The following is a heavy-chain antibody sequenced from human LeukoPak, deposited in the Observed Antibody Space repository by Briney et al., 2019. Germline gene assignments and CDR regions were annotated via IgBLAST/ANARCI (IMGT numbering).Heavy chain of an antibody. CDR3: AKLTIFGVVISPMGY. D-gene: IGHD3-3*01. Sequence: GGSLRLSCAASGFTFSSYGMHWVRQAPGKGLEWVAFIRYDGSNKYYADSVKGRFTISRDNSKNTLYLQMNSLRAEDTAVYYCAKLTIFGVVISPMGYWGQGTLVTVSS. CDR2: IRYDGSNK. J-gene: IGHJ4*02. V-gene: IGHV3-30*02. CDR1: GFTFSSYG.